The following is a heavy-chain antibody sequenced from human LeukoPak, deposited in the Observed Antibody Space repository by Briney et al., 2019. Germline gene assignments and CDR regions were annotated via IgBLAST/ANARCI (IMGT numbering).Heavy chain of an antibody. CDR1: GDIVSSNTAA. CDR2: TYYRSKWYN. D-gene: IGHD5-24*01. Sequence: SQTLSLTCAISGDIVSSNTAAWNWIRQSPSRGLEWLGRTYYRSKWYNDYALSVRRRIIINPDTPKNQFSLHLNSVTPEDTAVYYCARDEDVSDAFDIWGQGTMVNVSS. J-gene: IGHJ3*02. V-gene: IGHV6-1*01. CDR3: ARDEDVSDAFDI.